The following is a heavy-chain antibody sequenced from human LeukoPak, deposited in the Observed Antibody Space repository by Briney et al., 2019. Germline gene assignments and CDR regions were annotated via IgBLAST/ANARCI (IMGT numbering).Heavy chain of an antibody. Sequence: SETLSLTCTVSGGSISSGGYYWSWIRQPPGKGLEWIGYIYHSGSTYYNPSLKSRVTISVDTSKNQFSLKLSSVTAADTAVYYCARDGNYYGSGSYYFDYWGQGTLVTVSS. D-gene: IGHD3-10*01. V-gene: IGHV4-30-2*01. CDR1: GGSISSGGYY. CDR3: ARDGNYYGSGSYYFDY. J-gene: IGHJ4*02. CDR2: IYHSGST.